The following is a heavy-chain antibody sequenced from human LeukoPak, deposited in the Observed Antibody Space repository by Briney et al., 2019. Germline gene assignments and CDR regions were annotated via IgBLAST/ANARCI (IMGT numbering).Heavy chain of an antibody. CDR3: ARDAGAYCGGDCYSDAFDI. Sequence: SETLSLTCTVSGGSISSYYWSWIRQPPGKGLEWIGYIYYSGSTNYNPSLKSRVTISVDTSKNQFSLKLSSVTAADTAVYDCARDAGAYCGGDCYSDAFDIWGQGTMVTVSS. D-gene: IGHD2-21*02. J-gene: IGHJ3*02. V-gene: IGHV4-59*01. CDR2: IYYSGST. CDR1: GGSISSYY.